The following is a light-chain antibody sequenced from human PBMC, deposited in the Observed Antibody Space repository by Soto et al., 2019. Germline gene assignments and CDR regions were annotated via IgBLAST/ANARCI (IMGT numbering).Light chain of an antibody. CDR1: ESLLHTNALNY. V-gene: IGKV2-28*01. J-gene: IGKJ1*01. Sequence: VMTQFPLSLSVIPGEPASISCRSSESLLHTNALNYLDWYLQKPGQSPQLLIYLGSIRASGVPDRFSGSGSGTEFTLTITSLQPDDFATYYCQQFNSYSRTFGQGTKVDIK. CDR3: QQFNSYSRT. CDR2: LGS.